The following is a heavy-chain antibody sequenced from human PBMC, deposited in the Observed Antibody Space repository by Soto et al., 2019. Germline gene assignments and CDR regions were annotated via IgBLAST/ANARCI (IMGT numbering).Heavy chain of an antibody. D-gene: IGHD3-10*01. CDR3: AVLMGGSNYFDY. V-gene: IGHV4-34*01. Sequence: SETLSVTCAVQGGSFSGFYWSWISKPPGKGLEWIGEISHGGSTSYSTSLKSRLTISQDTSKNQFSLSLSSVTAADTGVYYCAVLMGGSNYFDYWGQGALVTVSS. J-gene: IGHJ4*02. CDR2: ISHGGST. CDR1: GGSFSGFY.